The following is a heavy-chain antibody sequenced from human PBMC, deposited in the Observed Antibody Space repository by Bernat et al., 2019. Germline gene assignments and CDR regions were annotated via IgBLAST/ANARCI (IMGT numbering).Heavy chain of an antibody. CDR3: AKILSQVDYYWYGADV. V-gene: IGHV3-23*01. CDR1: GFTFSSYD. J-gene: IGHJ6*02. D-gene: IGHD2-15*01. Sequence: EVQLLESGGGLLQPGGSLRLSCAASGFTFSSYDMIWVRQAPGKGLEWVSGISGGGDRTYDADSVKGRFTISRDNSKNTLSLQMNSLRAEDTAVYYCAKILSQVDYYWYGADVWGQGTTVTVSS. CDR2: ISGGGDRT.